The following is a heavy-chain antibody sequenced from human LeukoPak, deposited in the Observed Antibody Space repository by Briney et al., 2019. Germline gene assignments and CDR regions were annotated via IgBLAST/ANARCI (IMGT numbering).Heavy chain of an antibody. CDR3: AADRNSGYFLDAFDI. CDR1: GFTFTSSA. Sequence: ASVKVSCKASGFTFTSSAMQWVRQARGQRLEWIGWIVVGSGNTDYAQKFQERVTITRDMSTSTAYMELSSLRSEDTAVYYCAADRNSGYFLDAFDIWGQGTMVTVSS. J-gene: IGHJ3*02. V-gene: IGHV1-58*02. D-gene: IGHD5-12*01. CDR2: IVVGSGNT.